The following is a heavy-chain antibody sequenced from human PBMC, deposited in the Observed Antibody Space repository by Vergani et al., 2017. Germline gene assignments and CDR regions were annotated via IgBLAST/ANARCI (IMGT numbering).Heavy chain of an antibody. J-gene: IGHJ6*03. V-gene: IGHV1-69*01. CDR2: IIPIFGTA. CDR3: ATLGGIVVVPAATDHYFYIDV. D-gene: IGHD2-2*01. CDR1: GGTFSSYA. Sequence: QVQLVQSGAEVKKPGSSVKVSCKASGGTFSSYAISWVRQAPGQGLEWMGGIIPIFGTANYAQKFQGRVTITADESTSKAYMELSSLRSEDTAVYYCATLGGIVVVPAATDHYFYIDVWGKGTTVTVSS.